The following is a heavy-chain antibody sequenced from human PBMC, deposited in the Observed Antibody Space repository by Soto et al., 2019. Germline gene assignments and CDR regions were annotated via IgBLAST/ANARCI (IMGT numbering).Heavy chain of an antibody. CDR1: GFTFSSYG. J-gene: IGHJ4*02. V-gene: IGHV3-30*18. CDR2: ISYDGSNK. Sequence: QVQLVESGGGVVQPGRSLRLSCAASGFTFSSYGMHWVRQAPGKGLEWVEVISYDGSNKYYADSVKGRFTISRDNPKNALYLQWNSLSAEDPAVYYCEKETYSGPLDYWGQGDLDTVSS. D-gene: IGHD2-15*01. CDR3: EKETYSGPLDY.